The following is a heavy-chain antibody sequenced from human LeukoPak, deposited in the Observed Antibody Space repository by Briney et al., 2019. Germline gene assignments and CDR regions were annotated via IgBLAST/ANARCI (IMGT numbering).Heavy chain of an antibody. V-gene: IGHV1-2*02. CDR2: IISDSGGT. CDR3: ARENWHYDS. D-gene: IGHD1-7*01. CDR1: GYTFTAKH. Sequence: ASVKVSCKASGYTFTAKHIHWVRQAPGQGLEWMGKIISDSGGTDYAQRFQGRVTMTVDTSITTAYMELSRLTSDDTAVYYCARENWHYDSWGQGTLVTVSS. J-gene: IGHJ5*01.